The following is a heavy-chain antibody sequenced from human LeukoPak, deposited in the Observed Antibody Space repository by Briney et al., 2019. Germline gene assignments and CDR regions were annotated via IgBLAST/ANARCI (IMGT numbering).Heavy chain of an antibody. V-gene: IGHV3-23*05. Sequence: GGSLRLSCTASGFTFRTYAMNWVRQAPGKGLEWLSGIGGSGNGTYYADSVKGRFTISRDNSKNMVYLQMNSLTVEDAATYYCAKRTMSAFDSWGQGTLLIVSS. CDR1: GFTFRTYA. CDR3: AKRTMSAFDS. CDR2: IGGSGNGT. J-gene: IGHJ4*02. D-gene: IGHD5-24*01.